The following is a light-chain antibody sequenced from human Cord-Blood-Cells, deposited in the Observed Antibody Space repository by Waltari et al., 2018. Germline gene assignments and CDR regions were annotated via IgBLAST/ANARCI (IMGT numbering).Light chain of an antibody. CDR3: SSYTSSSTPVV. CDR1: SSDVGGYNY. J-gene: IGLJ2*01. V-gene: IGLV2-14*01. CDR2: DVS. Sequence: QSALTQPASVSGSPGQSITIPCTGTSSDVGGYNYVSWYQQHPGKAPKLMIYDVSNRPSGVSNRFSGSKSGNTASLTISGLQAEDEADYYCSSYTSSSTPVVLGGGTKLTVL.